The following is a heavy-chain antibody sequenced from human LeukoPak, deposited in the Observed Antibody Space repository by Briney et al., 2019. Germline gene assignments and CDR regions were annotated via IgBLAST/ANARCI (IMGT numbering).Heavy chain of an antibody. Sequence: GGSLRLSCAASGFTFSDYYMSWIRQAPGKGLEWVSYISSSGSTIYYADSVKGRFTISRDNAKNSLYLQMNSLRAEDTAVYHCATGRSCTTCYLPDYWGQGTLVTVSS. D-gene: IGHD2-2*01. CDR2: ISSSGSTI. J-gene: IGHJ4*02. V-gene: IGHV3-11*04. CDR1: GFTFSDYY. CDR3: ATGRSCTTCYLPDY.